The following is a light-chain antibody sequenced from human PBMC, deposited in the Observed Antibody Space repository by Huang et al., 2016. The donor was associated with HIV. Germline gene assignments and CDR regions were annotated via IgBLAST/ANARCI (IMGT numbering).Light chain of an antibody. CDR2: GSS. J-gene: IGKJ1*01. V-gene: IGKV1-6*01. CDR1: QVITDD. Sequence: AIQMTQSPSSLSASVGDRVTITCRASQVITDDLAWYQQKPGKAPKRLISGSSTLRSGVPSRFCGSGSCTDFTLTISSLQPEDYATYYCLQDHNYPRTFGQGTKVEI. CDR3: LQDHNYPRT.